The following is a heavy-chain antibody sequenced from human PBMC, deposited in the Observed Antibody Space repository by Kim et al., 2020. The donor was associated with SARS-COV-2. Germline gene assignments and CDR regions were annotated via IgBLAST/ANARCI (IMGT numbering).Heavy chain of an antibody. CDR2: ISYDGSNK. CDR1: GFTFSSYG. J-gene: IGHJ5*02. Sequence: GGSLRLSCAASGFTFSSYGMHWVRQAPGKGLEWVAVISYDGSNKYYADSVKGRFTISRDNSKNTLYLQMNSLRAEDTAVYYCAKDARYSSSWYWFDPWGQGTLVTVSS. CDR3: AKDARYSSSWYWFDP. D-gene: IGHD6-13*01. V-gene: IGHV3-30*18.